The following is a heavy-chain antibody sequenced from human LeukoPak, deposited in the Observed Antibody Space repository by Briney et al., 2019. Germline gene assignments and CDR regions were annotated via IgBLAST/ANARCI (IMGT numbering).Heavy chain of an antibody. Sequence: PGGSLRLSCAASGFTFSSYAMHWVRQAPGKGLEWVAVISYDGSSKYYADSVKGRFTISRDNSKNTLYLQMNSLRAEDTAVYYCAREGYYDFWITNWFDPWGQGTLVTVSS. D-gene: IGHD3-3*01. CDR2: ISYDGSSK. CDR1: GFTFSSYA. CDR3: AREGYYDFWITNWFDP. J-gene: IGHJ5*02. V-gene: IGHV3-30-3*01.